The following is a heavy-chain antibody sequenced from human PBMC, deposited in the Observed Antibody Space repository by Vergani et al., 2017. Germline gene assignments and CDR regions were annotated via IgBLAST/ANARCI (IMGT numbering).Heavy chain of an antibody. CDR3: ARDTSSGSTLGANWFDP. CDR2: ISSSSSTI. J-gene: IGHJ5*02. CDR1: RFDFRYYY. Sequence: QGQLVESGGGLVKPGGSLRLSCAASRFDFRYYYMSWIRQAPGKGLEWISYISSSSSTIYYADSVKGRFTISRDNAKNSLYLQMNSLRAEDTAVYYCARDTSSGSTLGANWFDPWGQGTMVTVSS. V-gene: IGHV3-11*04. D-gene: IGHD3-10*01.